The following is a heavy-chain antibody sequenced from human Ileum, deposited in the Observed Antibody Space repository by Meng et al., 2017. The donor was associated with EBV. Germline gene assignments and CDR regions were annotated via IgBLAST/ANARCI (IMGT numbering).Heavy chain of an antibody. J-gene: IGHJ4*02. D-gene: IGHD6-19*01. CDR3: ARVGQWLPIDY. V-gene: IGHV4-4*02. CDR1: GGSIRSSNW. Sequence: QGPLTEWGPGRVKPSGTLSLTCAVSGGSIRSSNWWSWVRQAPGKGLEWIGEIYHSGSTNYNPSLKSRVTISVDKSKNQFSLNLSSVTAADTAVYYCARVGQWLPIDYWGQGTLVTVSS. CDR2: IYHSGST.